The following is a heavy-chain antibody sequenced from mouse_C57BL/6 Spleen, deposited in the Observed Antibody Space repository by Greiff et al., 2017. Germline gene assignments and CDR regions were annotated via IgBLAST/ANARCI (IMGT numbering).Heavy chain of an antibody. J-gene: IGHJ2*01. CDR3: AYDYDEGGLYFDY. CDR1: GYTFTSYW. V-gene: IGHV1-72*01. CDR2: IDPNGGCT. Sequence: QVQLQQPGAELVKPGASVKLSCKASGYTFTSYWMHWVKQRPGRGLEWIGRIDPNGGCTKYNEKFKSKATLTVDKPSSTAYMQLSSLTSEDSAVYYGAYDYDEGGLYFDYWGQGTTLTVSS. D-gene: IGHD2-4*01.